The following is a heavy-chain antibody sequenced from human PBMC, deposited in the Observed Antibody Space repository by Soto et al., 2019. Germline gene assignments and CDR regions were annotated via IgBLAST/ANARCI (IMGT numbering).Heavy chain of an antibody. D-gene: IGHD2-15*01. CDR3: ARSQGGSSSLDIYYYYYYGMDV. V-gene: IGHV1-69*01. Sequence: QVRLVQSGAEVKKPGSSVKVSCKAPGGTFSTYAISWVRQAPGQGLEWMGGVIPIFGTPKYAQKFQGRVTITADESTSTGYMELRSLRSEDTAVYYCARSQGGSSSLDIYYYYYYGMDVWGQGTTVTVSS. CDR1: GGTFSTYA. J-gene: IGHJ6*02. CDR2: VIPIFGTP.